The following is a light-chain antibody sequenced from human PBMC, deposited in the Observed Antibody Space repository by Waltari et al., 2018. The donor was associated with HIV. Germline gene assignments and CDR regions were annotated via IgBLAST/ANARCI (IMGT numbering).Light chain of an antibody. Sequence: DIQMTQSPSALSASVGGRATIICRASQSVGSRLVWYQQKPGKAPKLLIYRASTLEKGVPSRFTGSGSGTEFTLTISSLQPEDFGTYYCQQYDTYLTFGQGARLEMK. CDR3: QQYDTYLT. CDR1: QSVGSR. V-gene: IGKV1-5*03. CDR2: RAS. J-gene: IGKJ2*01.